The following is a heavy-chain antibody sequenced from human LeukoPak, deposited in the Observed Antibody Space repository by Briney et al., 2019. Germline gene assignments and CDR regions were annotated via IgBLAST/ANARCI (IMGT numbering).Heavy chain of an antibody. CDR3: ARGALELYYYGSGSYLYTYSFDY. J-gene: IGHJ4*02. CDR2: ISSNGGST. Sequence: GGSLRLSCAASGFTFSSYAMHWVRQAPGKGLEYVSAISSNGGSTYYANSVKGRFTISRDNSKNTQYLQIGSLRAEDMAVYYCARGALELYYYGSGSYLYTYSFDYWGQGTLVTVSS. V-gene: IGHV3-64*01. D-gene: IGHD3-10*01. CDR1: GFTFSSYA.